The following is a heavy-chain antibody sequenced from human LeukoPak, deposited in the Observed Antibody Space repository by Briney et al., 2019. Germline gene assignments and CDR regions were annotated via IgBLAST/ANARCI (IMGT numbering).Heavy chain of an antibody. CDR1: GFTFSSYG. CDR2: IRYDGSNK. V-gene: IGHV3-30*02. Sequence: GGSLRLSCAASGFTFSSYGMHWVRQAPGKGLEWVAFIRYDGSNKYYADSVKGRFTISRDNSKNTLYLQMNSLRAEDTAVYYCARDRTYLRSWYRETYWGQGTLVTVSS. CDR3: ARDRTYLRSWYRETY. D-gene: IGHD6-13*01. J-gene: IGHJ4*02.